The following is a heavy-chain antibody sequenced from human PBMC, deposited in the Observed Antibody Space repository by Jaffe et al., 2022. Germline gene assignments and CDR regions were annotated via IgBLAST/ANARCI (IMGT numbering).Heavy chain of an antibody. Sequence: QVQLQESGPGLVKPSETLSLTCTVSGGSISNYYWSWVRQPPGKGLEWIGYVYYNGNSNYNPSLKSRVTISVDTSKNQFSLKLSSVTAADTAVYYCARGTYSAAFHVWGQGTMVTVSS. CDR3: ARGTYSAAFHV. CDR1: GGSISNYY. CDR2: VYYNGNS. D-gene: IGHD2-15*01. J-gene: IGHJ3*01. V-gene: IGHV4-59*01.